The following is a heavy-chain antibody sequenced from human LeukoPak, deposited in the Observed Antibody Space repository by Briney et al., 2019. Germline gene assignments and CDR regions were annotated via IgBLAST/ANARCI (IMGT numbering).Heavy chain of an antibody. CDR2: IYYSGST. CDR1: GGSISSYY. Sequence: SETLSLTCTVSGGSISSYYWSWIRQPPGKGLEWIGYIYYSGSTNYNPSLKSRVTISVDTSKNQFSLKLSSVTAADTAVYYCAREGTYSSSSGLSVWGQGTLVTVSS. D-gene: IGHD6-6*01. J-gene: IGHJ4*02. V-gene: IGHV4-59*01. CDR3: AREGTYSSSSGLSV.